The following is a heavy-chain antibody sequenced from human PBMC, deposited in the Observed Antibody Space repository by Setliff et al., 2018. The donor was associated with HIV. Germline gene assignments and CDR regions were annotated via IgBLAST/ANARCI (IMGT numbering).Heavy chain of an antibody. CDR1: GGSINSHY. J-gene: IGHJ4*02. Sequence: KASETLSLTCTVSGGSINSHYWSWIRQPPGKGLEYIGYIYFTGITNYNPSLQSRVTISIDTTKKQLFLRVRSVTAADTAIYYCARRSPRENYFDYWGQGTLVTVSS. V-gene: IGHV4-59*11. CDR2: IYFTGIT. CDR3: ARRSPRENYFDY.